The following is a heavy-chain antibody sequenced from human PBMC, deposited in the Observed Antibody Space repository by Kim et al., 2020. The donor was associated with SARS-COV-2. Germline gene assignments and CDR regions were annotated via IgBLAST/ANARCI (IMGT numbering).Heavy chain of an antibody. CDR3: ARTTYCGGDCYWGTEYYYYGMDV. CDR2: INHSGST. V-gene: IGHV4-34*01. D-gene: IGHD2-21*01. CDR1: GGSFSGYY. Sequence: SETLSLTCAVYGGSFSGYYWSWIRQPPGKGLEWIGEINHSGSTNYNPSLKSRVTISVDTSKNQFSLKLSSVTAADTAVYYCARTTYCGGDCYWGTEYYYYGMDVWGQGTTVTVSS. J-gene: IGHJ6*02.